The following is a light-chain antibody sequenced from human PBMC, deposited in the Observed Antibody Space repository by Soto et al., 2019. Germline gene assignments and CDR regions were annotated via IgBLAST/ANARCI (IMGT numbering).Light chain of an antibody. V-gene: IGKV1-39*01. J-gene: IGKJ2*01. Sequence: DIQMTQSPSSLSASVGDRVTITCRASQSIRSYLNWYHQKPGKTPQLLIYGASNLPSGAPTRFTGSGSGTLFTLTISSLQPEDFATYYCQQSYTTPYTFGQGTKLEIK. CDR2: GAS. CDR1: QSIRSY. CDR3: QQSYTTPYT.